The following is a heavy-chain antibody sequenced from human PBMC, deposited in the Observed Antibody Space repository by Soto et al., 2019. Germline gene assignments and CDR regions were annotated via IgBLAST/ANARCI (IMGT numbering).Heavy chain of an antibody. CDR3: ARGIRSPYYYYGMDV. Sequence: SETLSLTCAVYGGSFSGYYWSWIRQPPGKGLEWIGEINHSGSTNYNPSLKSRVTISVDTSKNQFSLKLSSVTAADTAVYYCARGIRSPYYYYGMDVWGQGTTVTVSS. D-gene: IGHD3-10*01. J-gene: IGHJ6*02. CDR2: INHSGST. V-gene: IGHV4-34*01. CDR1: GGSFSGYY.